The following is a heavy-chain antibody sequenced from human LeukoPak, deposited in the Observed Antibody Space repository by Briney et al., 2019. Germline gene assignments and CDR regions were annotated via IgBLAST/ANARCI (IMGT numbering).Heavy chain of an antibody. Sequence: GGSLRLSCAASGFTFSSYAMSWVRQAPGKGLEWVSAISGSGGSTYYADSVKGRFTISRDNSKNTLYPQMNSLRAEDTAVYYCAKGQGGRPSMIAFDYWGQGTLVTVSS. CDR3: AKGQGGRPSMIAFDY. CDR2: ISGSGGST. CDR1: GFTFSSYA. V-gene: IGHV3-23*01. D-gene: IGHD3-22*01. J-gene: IGHJ4*02.